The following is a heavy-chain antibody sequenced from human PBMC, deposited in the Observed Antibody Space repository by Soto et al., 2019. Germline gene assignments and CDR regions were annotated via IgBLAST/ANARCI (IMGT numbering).Heavy chain of an antibody. CDR3: ARVGSYCSGGSGPHYYGMDV. D-gene: IGHD2-15*01. CDR1: GGTFSSYA. V-gene: IGHV1-69*06. Sequence: QVQLVQSGAEVKTPGSSVKVSCKASGGTFSSYAISWVRQAPGQGLEWMGGIIPIFGTANYAQKFQGRVTSTEDKATSTAYMELSSMRAEDTAVYYCARVGSYCSGGSGPHYYGMDVWGQGTTVTVSS. J-gene: IGHJ6*02. CDR2: IIPIFGTA.